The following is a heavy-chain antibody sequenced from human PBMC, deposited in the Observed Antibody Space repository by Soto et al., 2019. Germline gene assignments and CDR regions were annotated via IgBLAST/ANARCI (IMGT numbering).Heavy chain of an antibody. CDR1: GFTFSSYA. V-gene: IGHV3-23*01. Sequence: GGSLRLSCAASGFTFSSYAMSWVRQAPGKGLEWVSAISGSGGSTYYADSVKGRFTISRDNSKNTLYLQMNSLRAEDTAVYYCATWDPTSVAAGPYYYGMDVWGQGTTVTVSS. J-gene: IGHJ6*02. CDR3: ATWDPTSVAAGPYYYGMDV. D-gene: IGHD6-19*01. CDR2: ISGSGGST.